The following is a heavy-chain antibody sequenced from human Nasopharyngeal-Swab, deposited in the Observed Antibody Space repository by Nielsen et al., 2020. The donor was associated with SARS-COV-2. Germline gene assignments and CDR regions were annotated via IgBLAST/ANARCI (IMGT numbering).Heavy chain of an antibody. D-gene: IGHD3-10*01. CDR3: VRDESGAFDI. V-gene: IGHV3-7*01. J-gene: IGHJ3*02. CDR2: VKQDGGEK. CDR1: GFTFTTYS. Sequence: GRSLTLSCAASGFTFTTYSMTWVRQAPGQGLEWVANVKQDGGEKFYLDSVKGRFTISRDNAKSSLYLQMTSLRAEDTAVYYCVRDESGAFDIWGQGTMVTVSS.